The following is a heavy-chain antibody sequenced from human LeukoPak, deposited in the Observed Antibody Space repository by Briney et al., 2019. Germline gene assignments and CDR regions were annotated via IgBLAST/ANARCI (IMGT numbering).Heavy chain of an antibody. V-gene: IGHV4-59*01. Sequence: PSETLSLTCTVSGGSISSYYWSWIRQPPWKGLEWIGYISYSGSTNYNPSLKSRVTVSLDTSKNQFSLKLSSVTAADTAVYYCARGGPYYYDSSAFDIWGQGTMVTVSS. J-gene: IGHJ3*02. CDR2: ISYSGST. CDR1: GGSISSYY. D-gene: IGHD3-22*01. CDR3: ARGGPYYYDSSAFDI.